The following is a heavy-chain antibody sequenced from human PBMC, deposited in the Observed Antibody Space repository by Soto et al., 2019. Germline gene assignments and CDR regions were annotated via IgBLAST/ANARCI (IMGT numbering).Heavy chain of an antibody. Sequence: QVQLQESGPGLVKPSQTLSLMCTVSGDSISSGDYYWSWIRQPPGKGLEWIGYIYHSGSTFYNPSLQSRVTMSIDTSKNQFSLKLTSVTAADTAEYYCARDGIVHPYNGIDVWGQGTTVTVSS. D-gene: IGHD3-16*02. CDR1: GDSISSGDYY. J-gene: IGHJ6*02. V-gene: IGHV4-30-4*01. CDR2: IYHSGST. CDR3: ARDGIVHPYNGIDV.